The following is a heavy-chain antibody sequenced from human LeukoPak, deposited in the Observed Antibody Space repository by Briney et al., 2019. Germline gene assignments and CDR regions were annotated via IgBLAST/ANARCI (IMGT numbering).Heavy chain of an antibody. V-gene: IGHV3-30*18. CDR3: AKDPQGD. Sequence: PGRSLRLSCAASGFTFSSYGMHWVRQAPGKGLEWVAVISYDGSKKYYADSVKGRFTISRDNSKKTLFLQMNSLRAEDTAVYYCAKDPQGDWGQGTLVTVSS. D-gene: IGHD3-16*01. CDR2: ISYDGSKK. CDR1: GFTFSSYG. J-gene: IGHJ4*02.